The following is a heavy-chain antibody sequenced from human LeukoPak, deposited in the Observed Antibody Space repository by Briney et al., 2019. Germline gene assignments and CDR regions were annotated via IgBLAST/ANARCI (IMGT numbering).Heavy chain of an antibody. J-gene: IGHJ4*02. CDR3: ARQTGSGLFILP. D-gene: IGHD3/OR15-3a*01. CDR2: IYYSGNT. Sequence: SETLSLTCTVSGVSISSSNSYWGWIRQPPGKGLEWIGSIYYSGNTYYNASLKSQVSISIDTCKNQFSLRLTSVTAADTAVYYCARQTGSGLFILPGGQGTLVTVSS. V-gene: IGHV4-39*01. CDR1: GVSISSSNSY.